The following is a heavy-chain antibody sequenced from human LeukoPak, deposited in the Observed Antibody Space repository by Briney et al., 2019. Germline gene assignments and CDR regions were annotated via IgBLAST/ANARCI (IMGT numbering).Heavy chain of an antibody. Sequence: GGSLRLSCVVSGFSFSNSYMTWIRQTPGKGLESLAYISGSGSDIYYADSVKGRFTISRDNAKNSLYLQMNSLRAEDTAVYYCARDDIVVVVAAVNYYYYMDVWGKGTTVTISS. CDR1: GFSFSNSY. CDR2: ISGSGSDI. J-gene: IGHJ6*03. D-gene: IGHD2-15*01. CDR3: ARDDIVVVVAAVNYYYYMDV. V-gene: IGHV3-11*04.